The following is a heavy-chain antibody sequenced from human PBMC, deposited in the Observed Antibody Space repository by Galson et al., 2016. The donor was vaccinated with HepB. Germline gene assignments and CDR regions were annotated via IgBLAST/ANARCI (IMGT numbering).Heavy chain of an antibody. V-gene: IGHV3-9*01. Sequence: SLRLSCAASGFTLGHYAVHWVWQAPGKGLEWVSGISWNSGSIGCADSVKGRFTISRDNAKNSLYLQMNSLRAGDTALYYCAKDSGAYYYDSSGYRRNAFDIWGQGTMVTVSS. CDR3: AKDSGAYYYDSSGYRRNAFDI. J-gene: IGHJ3*02. CDR2: ISWNSGSI. D-gene: IGHD3-22*01. CDR1: GFTLGHYA.